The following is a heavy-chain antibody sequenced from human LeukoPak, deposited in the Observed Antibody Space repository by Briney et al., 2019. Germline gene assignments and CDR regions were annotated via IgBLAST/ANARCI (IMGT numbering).Heavy chain of an antibody. J-gene: IGHJ3*02. V-gene: IGHV3-48*03. CDR3: ARDEIRTGAFDI. D-gene: IGHD3-10*01. CDR1: GFTFSSYE. Sequence: GGSLRLSCAASGFTFSSYEKNWGRQAPGKGLEWLSYIRSSGSTIYYAESVKGRFTISRDNAENSLHLQMNSLRAEDTAVYYCARDEIRTGAFDIWGQGTMVTVSS. CDR2: IRSSGSTI.